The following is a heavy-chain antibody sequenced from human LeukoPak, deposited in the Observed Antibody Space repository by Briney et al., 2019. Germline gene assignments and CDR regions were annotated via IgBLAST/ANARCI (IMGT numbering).Heavy chain of an antibody. D-gene: IGHD3-16*01. CDR3: ARGVGGVREGFDI. CDR1: GGSVISESYH. CDR2: IFNSGSS. V-gene: IGHV4-61*01. J-gene: IGHJ3*02. Sequence: SETLSLTCTVSGGSVISESYHWSWIGQPPGKGLEWIAYIFNSGSSNYNPSLKSRVTISVDTSKNQFSLKLNSVTAADTAQYHCARGVGGVREGFDIWGQGTMVTVSS.